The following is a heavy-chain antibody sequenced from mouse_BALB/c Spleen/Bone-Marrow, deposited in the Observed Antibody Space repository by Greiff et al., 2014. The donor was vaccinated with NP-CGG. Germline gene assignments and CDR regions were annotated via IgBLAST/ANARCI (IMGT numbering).Heavy chain of an antibody. D-gene: IGHD1-1*01. Sequence: EVHLVESGPELVKPGASMKISCKASGYSFTGYTMNWVKQNHGKSLEWIGLINPYNGGTSYNQKFKGKATLTVDKSSSTAYMELLSLTSEDSAVYYCARDYYGSSYGFAYWGQGTLVTVSA. CDR2: INPYNGGT. CDR1: GYSFTGYT. V-gene: IGHV1-18*01. J-gene: IGHJ3*01. CDR3: ARDYYGSSYGFAY.